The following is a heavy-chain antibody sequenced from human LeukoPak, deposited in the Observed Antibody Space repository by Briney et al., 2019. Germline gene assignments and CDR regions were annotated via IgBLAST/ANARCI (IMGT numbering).Heavy chain of an antibody. J-gene: IGHJ4*02. V-gene: IGHV3-30-3*01. CDR3: VKDRSGAYSFDY. D-gene: IGHD1-26*01. Sequence: GGSLRLSCAGSGFTFSSYGMHWVRQAPGKGLEWVAFISYDGSRKYYADSVKGRFTISRDNPNNALYLQMNSLSAEDTSMYHCVKDRSGAYSFDYWGQGALVTVSS. CDR2: ISYDGSRK. CDR1: GFTFSSYG.